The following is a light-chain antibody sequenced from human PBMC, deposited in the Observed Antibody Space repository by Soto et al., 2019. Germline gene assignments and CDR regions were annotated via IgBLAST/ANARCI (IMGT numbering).Light chain of an antibody. CDR2: DAS. Sequence: AIQMTQSPSSLSASLGDRVTITCRASQGIRNDLGWYQQKSGKAPKLLTYDASSLESGGPSRFSGSGSGTEFTLTISSLQPDDFATYYCQQYNSHGATFGQGTRWIS. CDR1: QGIRND. J-gene: IGKJ1*01. V-gene: IGKV1-13*02. CDR3: QQYNSHGAT.